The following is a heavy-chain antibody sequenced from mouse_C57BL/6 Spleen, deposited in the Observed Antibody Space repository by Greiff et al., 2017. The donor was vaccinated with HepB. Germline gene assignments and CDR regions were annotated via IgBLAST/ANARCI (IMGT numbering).Heavy chain of an antibody. D-gene: IGHD2-10*01. CDR2: IYPGGGYT. J-gene: IGHJ4*01. Sequence: QVQLQQSGAELVRPGTSVKMSCKASGYTFTNYWIGWAKQRPGHGLEWIGDIYPGGGYTNYNEKFKGKATLTADKSSSTAYMQFSSLTSEDSAIYYCARSTYYGNYVKAMDYWGQGTSVTVSS. CDR3: ARSTYYGNYVKAMDY. V-gene: IGHV1-63*01. CDR1: GYTFTNYW.